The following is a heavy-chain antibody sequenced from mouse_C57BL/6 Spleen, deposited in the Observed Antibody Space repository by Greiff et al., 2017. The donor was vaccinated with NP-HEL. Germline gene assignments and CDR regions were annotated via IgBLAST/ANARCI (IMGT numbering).Heavy chain of an antibody. D-gene: IGHD2-3*01. CDR1: GYTFTDYY. V-gene: IGHV1-76*01. CDR3: ARGIYDGYYGGFAY. CDR2: IYPGSGNT. J-gene: IGHJ3*01. Sequence: QVQLKESGAELVRPGASVKLSCKASGYTFTDYYINWVKQRPGQGLEWIARIYPGSGNTYYNEKFKGKATLTAEKSSSTAYMQLSSLTSEDSAVYFCARGIYDGYYGGFAYWGQGTLVTVSA.